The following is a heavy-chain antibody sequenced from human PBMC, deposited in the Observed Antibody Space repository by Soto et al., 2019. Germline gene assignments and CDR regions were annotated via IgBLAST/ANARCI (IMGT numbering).Heavy chain of an antibody. Sequence: SETLSLTCTVSGGSISSGGYYWSWIRQHPGKGLGWVGYIYYSGSTYYNPSLKSRATISVDTSKNQFSMMLSSVTAADTAVYYCARGYCESSGYYYVVYWGQGTLVTVSS. V-gene: IGHV4-31*03. D-gene: IGHD3-22*01. CDR2: IYYSGST. CDR3: ARGYCESSGYYYVVY. J-gene: IGHJ4*02. CDR1: GGSISSGGYY.